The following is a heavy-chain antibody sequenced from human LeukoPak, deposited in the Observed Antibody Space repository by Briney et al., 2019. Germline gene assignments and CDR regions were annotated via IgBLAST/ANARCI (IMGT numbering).Heavy chain of an antibody. CDR2: IYSGGGA. Sequence: GGSLRLSCAASGFTVTSNYMSWVRQAPGKGLEWVSIIYSGGGAYYADSVKGRFTISRDNSRNTLFIQMNSLRAEDTAMYYCARVFPPNWFDPWGQGTLVTVSS. CDR3: ARVFPPNWFDP. V-gene: IGHV3-66*01. CDR1: GFTVTSNY. D-gene: IGHD3-10*02. J-gene: IGHJ5*02.